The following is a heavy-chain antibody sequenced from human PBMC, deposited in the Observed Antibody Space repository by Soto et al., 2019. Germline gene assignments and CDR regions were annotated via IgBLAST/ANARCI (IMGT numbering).Heavy chain of an antibody. J-gene: IGHJ3*01. Sequence: QVQLVQSGAEVKKSGASVRVSCKTSGYTFTEYYLHWVRQAPGQGLEWMGWINPNSGGTNFARRFKGRVTMTRDTYISTAYMILSRLTSADTATYYCAKGAFYVDYPSDPVDVWGQGTMVTVSS. V-gene: IGHV1-2*02. CDR2: INPNSGGT. CDR3: AKGAFYVDYPSDPVDV. D-gene: IGHD4-17*01. CDR1: GYTFTEYY.